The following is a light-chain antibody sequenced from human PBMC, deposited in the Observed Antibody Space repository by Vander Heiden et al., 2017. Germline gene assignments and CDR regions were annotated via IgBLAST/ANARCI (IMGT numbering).Light chain of an antibody. Sequence: EIVLTQSPATLSLSPGERATLSCRASESVSKYLDWYQQRPGQAPRLLIYDASNRAAGIPGRFSGSGSGTDFTLTISSLEPEDFAVYYCQQRDNWVIFGVGTKVEIK. CDR2: DAS. J-gene: IGKJ4*01. CDR3: QQRDNWVI. V-gene: IGKV3-11*01. CDR1: ESVSKY.